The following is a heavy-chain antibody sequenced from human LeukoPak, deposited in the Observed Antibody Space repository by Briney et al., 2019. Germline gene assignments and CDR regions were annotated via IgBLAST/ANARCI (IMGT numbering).Heavy chain of an antibody. CDR3: ARDRAAAGTLDY. D-gene: IGHD6-13*01. CDR2: INSDGSST. V-gene: IGHV3-74*01. J-gene: IGHJ4*02. CDR1: GFTFSSYA. Sequence: PGGSLRLSCAASGFTFSSYAMSWVRQAPGKGLVWVSRINSDGSSTSYADSVKSRFTISRDNAKNTLYLQMNSLRAEDTAVYYCARDRAAAGTLDYWGQGTLVTVSS.